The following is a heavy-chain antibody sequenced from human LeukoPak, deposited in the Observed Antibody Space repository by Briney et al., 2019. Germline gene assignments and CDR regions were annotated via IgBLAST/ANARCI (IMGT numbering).Heavy chain of an antibody. CDR3: ARWAYSQYYGSGSFDY. J-gene: IGHJ4*02. CDR1: GGSFSGYY. V-gene: IGHV4-34*01. D-gene: IGHD3-10*01. Sequence: PSETLSLTCAVYGGSFSGYYWSWIRQHPGKGLEWIGEINHSGSTNYNPSLKSRVTISVDTSKNQFSLKLSSVTAADTAVYYCARWAYSQYYGSGSFDYWGQGTLVTVSS. CDR2: INHSGST.